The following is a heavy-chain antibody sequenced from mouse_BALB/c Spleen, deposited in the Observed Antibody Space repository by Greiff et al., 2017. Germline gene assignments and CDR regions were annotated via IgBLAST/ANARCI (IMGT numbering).Heavy chain of an antibody. CDR1: GFTFSSFG. CDR3: ARSYDGYYPAWFAY. D-gene: IGHD2-3*01. V-gene: IGHV5-17*02. CDR2: ISSGSSTI. Sequence: EVMLVESGGGLVQPGGSRKLSCAASGFTFSSFGMHWVRQAPEKGLEWVAYISSGSSTIYYADTVKGRCTISRDNPKNTLFLQMTSLRSEDTAMYYCARSYDGYYPAWFAYWGQGTLVTVSA. J-gene: IGHJ3*01.